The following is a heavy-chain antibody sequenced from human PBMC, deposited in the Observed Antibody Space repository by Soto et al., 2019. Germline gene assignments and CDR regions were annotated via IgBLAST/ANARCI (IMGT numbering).Heavy chain of an antibody. J-gene: IGHJ4*02. CDR2: ISSSSRYI. CDR3: ATSVVKAAGTRGFDY. CDR1: GLTLSTYN. Sequence: EVQLVESGGGLVKPGGSLRLSCAASGLTLSTYNMNWVRQAPGKGLEWVSWISSSSRYIYYTDSVKGRFTISRDNAKNSLYLQMNSRRAGETAVYYCATSVVKAAGTRGFDYWGQGTLVTVSS. D-gene: IGHD2-15*01. V-gene: IGHV3-21*01.